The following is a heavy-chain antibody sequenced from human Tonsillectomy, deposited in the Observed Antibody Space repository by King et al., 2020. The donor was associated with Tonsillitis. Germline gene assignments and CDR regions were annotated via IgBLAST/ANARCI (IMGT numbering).Heavy chain of an antibody. J-gene: IGHJ4*02. D-gene: IGHD2-21*02. CDR3: ARGAYCGSGCFYYFDY. CDR2: IYYSGQT. V-gene: IGHV4-59*01. Sequence: QLQESGPGLVKPSETLSLTCSVSGGSINGYYWSWIRQPPGKGREWIGYIYYSGQTDYNPSLRSRVTISIDTAKNQFSLKLPSVTAADTAVYFCARGAYCGSGCFYYFDYWGQGTLVPVSS. CDR1: GGSINGYY.